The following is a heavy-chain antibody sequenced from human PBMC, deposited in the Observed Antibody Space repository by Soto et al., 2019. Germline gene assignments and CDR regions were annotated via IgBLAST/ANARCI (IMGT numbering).Heavy chain of an antibody. D-gene: IGHD5-18*01. CDR3: ANSPHSLHLYYFAY. V-gene: IGHV3-23*01. CDR1: GFTFSSYA. Sequence: GGSLRLSCAASGFTFSSYAMSWVRQAPGKGLEWVSAISGSGGSTYYADSVKGRFTISRDNSKNTLYLQMNSLRAEDTAVYYCANSPHSLHLYYFAYWGQGTLVTVSS. CDR2: ISGSGGST. J-gene: IGHJ4*02.